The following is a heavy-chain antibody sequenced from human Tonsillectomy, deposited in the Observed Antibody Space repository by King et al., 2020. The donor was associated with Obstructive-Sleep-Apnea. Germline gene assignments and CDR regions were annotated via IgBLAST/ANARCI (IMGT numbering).Heavy chain of an antibody. Sequence: QLQESGPGLVKPSQTLSLTCTVSGGSISSGDYYWGWIRQPPGKGLEWIGYIYYSGSSYYNPSLKSRVTISVDTSKNQFSLKLSSVTAADTAVYYCARASWSKISHDYWGQGTLVTVSS. V-gene: IGHV4-30-4*01. CDR3: ARASWSKISHDY. CDR2: IYYSGSS. J-gene: IGHJ4*02. CDR1: GGSISSGDYY. D-gene: IGHD2-15*01.